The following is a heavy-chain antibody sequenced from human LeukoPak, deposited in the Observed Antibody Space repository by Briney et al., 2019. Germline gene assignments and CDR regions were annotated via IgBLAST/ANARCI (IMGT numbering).Heavy chain of an antibody. Sequence: GGSLRLSCAASGFTFSSYSMNWVRQAPGKGLVWVSRINSDGSTTTYADSVKGRFTISRDNAKNTLYLQMNSLRAEDTAVYFSASRGATSGLGYWGQGTLVTVSS. J-gene: IGHJ4*02. V-gene: IGHV3-74*01. CDR1: GFTFSSYS. CDR3: ASRGATSGLGY. CDR2: INSDGSTT.